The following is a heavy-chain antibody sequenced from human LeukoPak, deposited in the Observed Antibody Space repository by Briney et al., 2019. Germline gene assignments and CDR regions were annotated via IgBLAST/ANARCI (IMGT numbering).Heavy chain of an antibody. CDR1: GYTFSDYA. CDR3: ARMGDGYNYRWFDP. D-gene: IGHD5-24*01. J-gene: IGHJ5*02. Sequence: ASVKVSCKASGYTFSDYAIHWVRQAPGQGLEWMGWINPNSGGTNYAQKFQGRVTMTRDTSISTAYMELSRLRSDDTAVYYCARMGDGYNYRWFDPWGQGTLVTVSS. V-gene: IGHV1-2*02. CDR2: INPNSGGT.